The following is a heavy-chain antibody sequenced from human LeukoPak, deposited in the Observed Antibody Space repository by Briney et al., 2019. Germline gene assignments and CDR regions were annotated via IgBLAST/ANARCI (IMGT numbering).Heavy chain of an antibody. CDR3: AGIGAGSSRDY. Sequence: GGSLRLSCAASGFTFSNFAMTWVRQAPGKGLEWVSSIVGSSSTYYADSLKGRFTISRDNAKNSLYLQMNSLRAEDTAVYYCAGIGAGSSRDYWGQGTLVTVSS. V-gene: IGHV3-21*01. J-gene: IGHJ4*02. D-gene: IGHD6-13*01. CDR1: GFTFSNFA. CDR2: IVGSSST.